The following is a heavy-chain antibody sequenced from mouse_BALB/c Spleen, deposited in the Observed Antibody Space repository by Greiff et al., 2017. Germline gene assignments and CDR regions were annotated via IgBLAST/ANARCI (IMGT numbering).Heavy chain of an antibody. V-gene: IGHV3-6*02. CDR2: ISYDGSN. Sequence: VQLKESGPGLVKPSQSLSLTCSVTGYSITSGYYWNWIRQFPGNKLEWMGYISYDGSNNYNPSLKNRISITRDTSKNQFFLKLNSVTTEDTATYYCAREGWLGNFDYWGQGTTLTVSS. J-gene: IGHJ2*01. D-gene: IGHD2-3*01. CDR1: GYSITSGYY. CDR3: AREGWLGNFDY.